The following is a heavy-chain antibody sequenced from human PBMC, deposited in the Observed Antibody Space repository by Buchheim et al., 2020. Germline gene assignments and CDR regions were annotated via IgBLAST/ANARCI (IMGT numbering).Heavy chain of an antibody. CDR1: GFTFSSYS. CDR3: ASEWIQLWSDYYGMDV. CDR2: ISSSSSYI. V-gene: IGHV3-21*01. D-gene: IGHD5-18*01. Sequence: EVQLVESGGGLVKPGGSLRLSCAASGFTFSSYSMNWVRQAPGKGLEWVSSISSSSSYIYYADSVKGRFTISRDNAKNSLYLQMNSLRAEDTAVYYCASEWIQLWSDYYGMDVWGQGTT. J-gene: IGHJ6*02.